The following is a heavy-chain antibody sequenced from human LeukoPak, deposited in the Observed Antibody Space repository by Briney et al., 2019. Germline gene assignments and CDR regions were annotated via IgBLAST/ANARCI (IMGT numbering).Heavy chain of an antibody. CDR2: IIPIFGTV. J-gene: IGHJ6*03. Sequence: GSSVKVSCKASGGTFSSYAISWVRQAPGQGLEWMGGIIPIFGTVNYAQKFQGRVTITTDESTSTAYMELSSLRSEDTAVYYCARGAGSSSSDYYYYYMDVWGKGTTVTVSS. CDR3: ARGAGSSSSDYYYYYMDV. V-gene: IGHV1-69*05. D-gene: IGHD6-6*01. CDR1: GGTFSSYA.